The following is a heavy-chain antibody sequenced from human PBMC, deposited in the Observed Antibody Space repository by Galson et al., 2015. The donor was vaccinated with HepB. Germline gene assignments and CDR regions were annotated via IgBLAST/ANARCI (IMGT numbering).Heavy chain of an antibody. CDR3: AKDKGSSSPYYYYGMDV. Sequence: SLRLSCAASGFTFDDYAMHWVRQAPGKGLEWVSGISWNSGSIGYADSVKGRFTISRDNAKNSLYLQMNSLRAEDTALYYCAKDKGSSSPYYYYGMDVWGQGTTVTVSS. CDR2: ISWNSGSI. CDR1: GFTFDDYA. J-gene: IGHJ6*02. V-gene: IGHV3-9*01. D-gene: IGHD6-6*01.